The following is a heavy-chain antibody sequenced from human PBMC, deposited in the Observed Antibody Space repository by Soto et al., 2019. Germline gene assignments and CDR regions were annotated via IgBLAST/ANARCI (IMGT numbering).Heavy chain of an antibody. D-gene: IGHD5-12*01. J-gene: IGHJ4*02. CDR1: GFTFSSYA. CDR3: AKESGYSGYDSPYYFDY. Sequence: EVQLLESGGGLVQPGGSLRLSCAASGFTFSSYAMSWVRQAPGKGLEWVSAISGSGGSTYYADSVKGRFTISRDNSKNTLYLQMNSLRVEDTAVYYCAKESGYSGYDSPYYFDYWGQGTLVTVSS. V-gene: IGHV3-23*01. CDR2: ISGSGGST.